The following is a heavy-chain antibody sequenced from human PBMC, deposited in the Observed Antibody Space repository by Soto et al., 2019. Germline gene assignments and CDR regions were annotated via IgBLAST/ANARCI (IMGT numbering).Heavy chain of an antibody. CDR1: GFIFTDWF. J-gene: IGHJ1*01. D-gene: IGHD2-21*01. Sequence: HLAQSGPEVKRPGASVKISCKASGFIFTDWFMHWVRQAPGQGPEWMGIINTSGGNSIYSQKCQDRVTMTSDTYTSTLYVELSSLTSADTAVYYCAKEGAIPGEVDAWGQGTLVTVSS. CDR2: INTSGGNS. CDR3: AKEGAIPGEVDA. V-gene: IGHV1-46*01.